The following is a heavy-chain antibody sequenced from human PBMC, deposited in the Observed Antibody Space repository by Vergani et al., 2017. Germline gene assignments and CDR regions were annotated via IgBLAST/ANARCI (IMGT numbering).Heavy chain of an antibody. CDR3: AKDLSGVVVPAAIQPSFDY. Sequence: QVQLVESGGGVVQPGRSLRLSCAASGFTFSSYGMHWVRQAPGKGLEWVAVISYDGSNKYYADSVKGRFTISSDNSKNTLYLQMNSLRAEDTAVYYCAKDLSGVVVPAAIQPSFDYWGQGTLVTVSS. CDR1: GFTFSSYG. V-gene: IGHV3-30*18. CDR2: ISYDGSNK. D-gene: IGHD2-2*02. J-gene: IGHJ4*02.